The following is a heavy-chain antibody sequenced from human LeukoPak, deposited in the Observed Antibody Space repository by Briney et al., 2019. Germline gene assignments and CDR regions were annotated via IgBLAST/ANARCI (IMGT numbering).Heavy chain of an antibody. D-gene: IGHD3-10*01. J-gene: IGHJ4*02. CDR2: IYSGGST. V-gene: IGHV3-66*01. Sequence: GGSLRLSCAASGFTVSSNYMSWVRQAPGKGLEWVSVIYSGGSTYYAESVKGRFTISRDNSKNTLYLQMNSLRAEDTAVYYCARDPLYGSGSYLDYWGQGTLVTVSS. CDR1: GFTVSSNY. CDR3: ARDPLYGSGSYLDY.